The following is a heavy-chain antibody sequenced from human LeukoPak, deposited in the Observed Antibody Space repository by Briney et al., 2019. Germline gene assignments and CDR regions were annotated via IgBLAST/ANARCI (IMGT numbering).Heavy chain of an antibody. D-gene: IGHD3-10*01. CDR2: MNPISGDT. V-gene: IGHV1-8*01. CDR3: ARVPRRGERFDP. Sequence: ASVKVSCKASGYTFTSYDVNWVRQAPGQGLEWMGWMNPISGDTGYALKFQGRVTMSRNTSISTAYMELGSLRSEGTAVYYCARVPRRGERFDPWGQGTLVTVSS. CDR1: GYTFTSYD. J-gene: IGHJ5*02.